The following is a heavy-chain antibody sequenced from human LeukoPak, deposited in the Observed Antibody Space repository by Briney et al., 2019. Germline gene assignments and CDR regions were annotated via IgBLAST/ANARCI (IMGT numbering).Heavy chain of an antibody. J-gene: IGHJ4*02. CDR2: INPSGGST. Sequence: ASVKVSCKASGYTFTGYYMHWVRQAPGQGLEWMGIINPSGGSTSYAQKFQGRVTMTRDTSTSTVYTELSSLRSEDTAVYYCARGPQLAHFDYWGQGTLVTVSS. CDR1: GYTFTGYY. D-gene: IGHD6-13*01. V-gene: IGHV1-46*01. CDR3: ARGPQLAHFDY.